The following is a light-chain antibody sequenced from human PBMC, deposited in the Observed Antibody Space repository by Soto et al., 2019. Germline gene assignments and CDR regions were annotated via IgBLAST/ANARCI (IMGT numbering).Light chain of an antibody. CDR1: QSVSSD. CDR2: DAS. CDR3: QQRSNWPWT. V-gene: IGKV3-11*01. J-gene: IGKJ1*01. Sequence: EIVLTQSPATLSLSPGERATLSCRASQSVSSDLAWYQQKLGQAPSLLIFDASNRATGIASRFSGSGSGTDLTITISSLEPEDFEVYYCQQRSNWPWTFGQGTKVDIK.